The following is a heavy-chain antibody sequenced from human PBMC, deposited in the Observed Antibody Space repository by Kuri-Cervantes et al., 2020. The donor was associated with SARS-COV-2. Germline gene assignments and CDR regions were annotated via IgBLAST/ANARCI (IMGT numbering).Heavy chain of an antibody. CDR2: INQDYSEK. V-gene: IGHV3-7*01. CDR1: GFTFSTYW. Sequence: GESLKISCEASGFTFSTYWMNWVRQAPGKGLEWVANINQDYSEKYYVDSVKGRFIISRDNAKNSLFLQMNSLRAGDTAVYYCARDSADFWSGPSDYWGQGTLVTVSS. D-gene: IGHD3-3*01. J-gene: IGHJ4*02. CDR3: ARDSADFWSGPSDY.